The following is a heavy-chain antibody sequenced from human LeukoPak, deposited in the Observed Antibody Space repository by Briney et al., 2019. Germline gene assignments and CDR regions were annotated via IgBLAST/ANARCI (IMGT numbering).Heavy chain of an antibody. CDR3: ARRWAWFGELFDY. V-gene: IGHV3-7*01. J-gene: IGHJ4*02. CDR2: IKQDGSEK. CDR1: GFTFSSYV. D-gene: IGHD3-10*01. Sequence: GGSLRLSCAASGFTFSSYVMHWVRQAPGKGLEWVANIKQDGSEKYYVDSVKGRFTISRDNAKNSLYLQMNSLRAEDTAVFYCARRWAWFGELFDYWGQGTLVTVSS.